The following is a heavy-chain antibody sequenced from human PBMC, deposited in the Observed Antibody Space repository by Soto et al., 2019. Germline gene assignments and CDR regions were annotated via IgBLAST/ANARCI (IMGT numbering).Heavy chain of an antibody. CDR2: ISAYNGNT. CDR3: AGDWLRGYSYGKNTADY. V-gene: IGHV1-18*01. J-gene: IGHJ4*02. Sequence: ASVKVSCKASGYTFTSYGISWVRQAPGQGLEWMGWISAYNGNTNYAQKLQGRVTMTTDTSTSTAYMELRSLRSDDTAVYYCAGDWLRGYSYGKNTADYWGQGTLVTVSS. D-gene: IGHD5-18*01. CDR1: GYTFTSYG.